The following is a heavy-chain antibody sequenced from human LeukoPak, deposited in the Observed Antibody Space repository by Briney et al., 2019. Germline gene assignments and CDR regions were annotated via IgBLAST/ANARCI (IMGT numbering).Heavy chain of an antibody. V-gene: IGHV3-30*18. J-gene: IGHJ4*02. D-gene: IGHD2-15*01. CDR2: IAFDGSNQ. CDR1: GFTFITHG. Sequence: HPGRSLRLSCAASGFTFITHGMHWVRQAPGKGLEWVAIIAFDGSNQYYADPVKGRFTISRDNSKNTLYLQMNSLRAEDTAVYYCAKDLSRGWSLDYWGQGTLVTVSS. CDR3: AKDLSRGWSLDY.